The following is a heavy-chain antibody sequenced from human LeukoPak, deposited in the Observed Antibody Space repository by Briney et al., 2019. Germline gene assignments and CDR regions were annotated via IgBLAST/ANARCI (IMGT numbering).Heavy chain of an antibody. D-gene: IGHD3-22*01. Sequence: ASVTVSCKASGYTFTSYYMHWVRQAPGQGLEWMGIINPSGGSTSYAQKFQGRVTMTRDMSTSTVYMELSSLRSEDTAVYYCARAGLEYYYDSSGDYWGQGTLVTVSS. V-gene: IGHV1-46*01. CDR3: ARAGLEYYYDSSGDY. CDR1: GYTFTSYY. J-gene: IGHJ4*02. CDR2: INPSGGST.